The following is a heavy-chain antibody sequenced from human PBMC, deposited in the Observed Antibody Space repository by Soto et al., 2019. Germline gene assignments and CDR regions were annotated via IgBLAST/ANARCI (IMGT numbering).Heavy chain of an antibody. J-gene: IGHJ6*02. CDR3: ARRAYNYANMDV. V-gene: IGHV1-46*01. CDR1: GYTFTTYY. D-gene: IGHD5-18*01. CDR2: INPSGGST. Sequence: QVQLVQSGAEVKKPGASVKVSCETSGYTFTTYYMHWVRRAPGQGLEWMGMINPSGGSTSYAQKFQRRVTMTRDTSTRTIYMELSSLRRDDTAIYYCARRAYNYANMDVWGQGTTVTVSS.